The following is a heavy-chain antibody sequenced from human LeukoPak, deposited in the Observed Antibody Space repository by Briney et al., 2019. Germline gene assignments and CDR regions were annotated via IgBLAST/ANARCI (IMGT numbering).Heavy chain of an antibody. CDR2: ISSNGGST. D-gene: IGHD1-26*01. Sequence: GGSLRLSCAASGFTFSSYAMHWVRQAPGKGLEYVSAISSNGGSTYYANSVKGRFTISRDNSKNTLYLQMGSLRAEDMAVYYCARDQGGGSLVPVGYFDYWGQGTLVTVSS. CDR3: ARDQGGGSLVPVGYFDY. J-gene: IGHJ4*02. CDR1: GFTFSSYA. V-gene: IGHV3-64*01.